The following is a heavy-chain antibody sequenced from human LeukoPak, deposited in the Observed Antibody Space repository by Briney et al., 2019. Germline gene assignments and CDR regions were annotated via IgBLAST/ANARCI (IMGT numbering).Heavy chain of an antibody. CDR2: ITGSGSPI. V-gene: IGHV3-48*02. CDR1: GFTFSTYS. CDR3: VRDPAALDY. Sequence: GGSLRLSCAASGFTFSTYSMNWVRQAPGKGLEWVSYITGSGSPIYYPDSVKGRFTISRDNAKNSLYLQMNSLRDEDTAVYYCVRDPAALDYWGQGALVTVSS. J-gene: IGHJ4*02.